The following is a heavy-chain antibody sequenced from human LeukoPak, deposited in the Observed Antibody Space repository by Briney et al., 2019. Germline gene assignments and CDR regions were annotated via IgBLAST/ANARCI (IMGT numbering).Heavy chain of an antibody. Sequence: GSLRLSCASSGFTFSFYWMHWVRQAPGKGLVWVSRINNDGRSTSYAGSVKGRFTISRDNAKNTLYLQMNSLRAEDTAVYYCARDNEYCTGGTCRLDYWGQGALVTVSP. J-gene: IGHJ4*02. CDR2: INNDGRST. CDR1: GFTFSFYW. V-gene: IGHV3-74*01. D-gene: IGHD2-15*01. CDR3: ARDNEYCTGGTCRLDY.